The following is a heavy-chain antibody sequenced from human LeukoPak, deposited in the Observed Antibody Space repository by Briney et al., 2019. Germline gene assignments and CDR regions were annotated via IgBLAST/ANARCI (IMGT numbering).Heavy chain of an antibody. D-gene: IGHD6-13*01. CDR1: GGSFSNYY. Sequence: PSETLSLTCTVSGGSFSNYYWNWIRQPPGKGLESIGYISYSGSTNYNPSLKSRVTISGDTSKNQFSLVLSSVTAADTAVYYCARTPAAAGTLYWYFDLWGRGTLVTVSS. CDR2: ISYSGST. V-gene: IGHV4-59*01. J-gene: IGHJ2*01. CDR3: ARTPAAAGTLYWYFDL.